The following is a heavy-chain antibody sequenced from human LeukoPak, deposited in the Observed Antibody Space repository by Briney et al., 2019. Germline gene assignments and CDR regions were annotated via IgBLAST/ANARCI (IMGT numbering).Heavy chain of an antibody. CDR2: ISISSNYI. V-gene: IGHV3-21*01. D-gene: IGHD3-10*02. Sequence: GGSLRLSCAASGFTFSRYSMNWVRQAPGRGLEWVSSISISSNYIYYPDSLKGRFTISRDNAKNSLYLQMNSLRAEDTAVYYCAELGITMIGGVWGKGTTVTISS. CDR1: GFTFSRYS. CDR3: AELGITMIGGV. J-gene: IGHJ6*04.